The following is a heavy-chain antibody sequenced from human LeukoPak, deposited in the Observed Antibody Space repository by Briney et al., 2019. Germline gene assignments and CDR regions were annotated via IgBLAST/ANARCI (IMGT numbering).Heavy chain of an antibody. CDR1: GFTFSSYW. Sequence: GGSLRLSCAASGFTFSSYWMSWVRQAPGKGLEWVANIKQDGSEKYYVDSVKGRFTTSRDNAKNSLYLQMNSLRAEDTAVYYCARVSSGGSWLYYYYYGMDVWGQGTTVTVSS. CDR3: ARVSSGGSWLYYYYYGMDV. J-gene: IGHJ6*02. CDR2: IKQDGSEK. V-gene: IGHV3-7*01. D-gene: IGHD2-15*01.